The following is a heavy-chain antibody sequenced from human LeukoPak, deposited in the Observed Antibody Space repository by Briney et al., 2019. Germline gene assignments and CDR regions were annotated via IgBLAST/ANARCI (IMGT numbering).Heavy chain of an antibody. D-gene: IGHD1/OR15-1a*01. V-gene: IGHV1-8*02. Sequence: ASVKVSCKASGYTFISYGISWVRQAPGQGLEWMGWINPNSGGTNYAQKFQGRVTMTRNTSISTAYMELSSLRSEDTAVYYCARDLTGTKGYWGQGTLVTVSS. J-gene: IGHJ4*02. CDR1: GYTFISYG. CDR2: INPNSGGT. CDR3: ARDLTGTKGY.